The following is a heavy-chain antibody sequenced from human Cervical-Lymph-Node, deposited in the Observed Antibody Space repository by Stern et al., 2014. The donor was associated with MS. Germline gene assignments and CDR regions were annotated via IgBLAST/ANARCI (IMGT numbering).Heavy chain of an antibody. CDR3: ASGTGSKRPTGNY. CDR2: INPSGDSA. CDR1: GYTFTSHY. Sequence: QLVQSGAEVKKPGASVKVSCKASGYTFTSHYMHWVRQAPGQGLEWGGIINPSGDSASYAQKFQGRVTMTRDTSTSTVYMELSSLRSEDTAVYYCASGTGSKRPTGNYWGQGTLVTVSS. D-gene: IGHD3/OR15-3a*01. J-gene: IGHJ4*02. V-gene: IGHV1-46*01.